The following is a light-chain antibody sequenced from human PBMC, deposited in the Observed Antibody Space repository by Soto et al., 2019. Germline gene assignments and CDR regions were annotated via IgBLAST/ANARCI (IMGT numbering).Light chain of an antibody. CDR1: SSNIGRNP. CDR2: DNH. J-gene: IGLJ2*01. V-gene: IGLV1-51*01. CDR3: VAWDGGLTAVV. Sequence: QAVVTQPPSVSAAPGQTVSISCSGSSSNIGRNPVFWYQQLPVTAPKLLIYDNHKRPSGIPDRFSGSKSGTSATLGITGLQTGDEADYYCVAWDGGLTAVVFGGGTKVTVL.